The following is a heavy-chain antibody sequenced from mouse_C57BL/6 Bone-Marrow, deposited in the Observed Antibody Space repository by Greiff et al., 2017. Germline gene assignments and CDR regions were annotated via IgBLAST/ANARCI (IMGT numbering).Heavy chain of an antibody. CDR1: GFNIKDYY. CDR2: IDPEDGDT. J-gene: IGHJ2*01. Sequence: EVMLVESGAELVRPGASVKLSCTASGFNIKDYYMHWVKQRPEQGLEWIGWIDPEDGDTEYASKFQGKATITADTSSNPAYLQLSSLTSEDTAVYYCTVTAVVATRGYWGRGTALTVSS. V-gene: IGHV14-4*01. CDR3: TVTAVVATRGY. D-gene: IGHD1-1*01.